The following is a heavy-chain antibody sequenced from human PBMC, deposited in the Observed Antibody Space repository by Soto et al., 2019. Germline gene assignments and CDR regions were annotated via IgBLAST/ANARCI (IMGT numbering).Heavy chain of an antibody. V-gene: IGHV3-21*01. CDR3: ARDVNGGFCGA. J-gene: IGHJ5*02. CDR1: GFTFSSYS. D-gene: IGHD3-3*01. CDR2: ISSRNNDM. Sequence: EVQLVESGGGLVKPGVSLRLSCAASGFTFSSYSMNWVRRAPGKGLEWVSTISSRNNDMYYVDSGKGRFTISGDNARKPVYLQMNSLIAYDTAVYYCARDVNGGFCGAWGQGTLVTVSS.